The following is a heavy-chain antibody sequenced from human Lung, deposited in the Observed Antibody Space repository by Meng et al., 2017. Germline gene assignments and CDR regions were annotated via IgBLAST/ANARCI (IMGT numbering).Heavy chain of an antibody. D-gene: IGHD4-17*01. CDR1: GFTFSTYW. Sequence: ESLKISCAASGFTFSTYWMSWVRQAPGKGLEWVANIKKDGSEKHYVDSVKGRFTISRDNAKNSLYLQMDSLRAEDTAVYYCARDDFGADDAFDIWGQGTMVTVSS. CDR3: ARDDFGADDAFDI. CDR2: IKKDGSEK. J-gene: IGHJ3*02. V-gene: IGHV3-7*01.